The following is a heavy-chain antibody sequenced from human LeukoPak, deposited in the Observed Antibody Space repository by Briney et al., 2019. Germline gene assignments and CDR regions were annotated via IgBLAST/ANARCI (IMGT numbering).Heavy chain of an antibody. CDR3: AKGTSTYSSGSFDY. V-gene: IGHV3-23*01. CDR2: ISGSGSTT. D-gene: IGHD6-19*01. Sequence: PGGSLRLSCAASGFTFDDYGMSWVRQAPGKGLEWVISISGSGSTTYYADSVKGRFTISRDNSKNMLYLQMTSLRAEDTAVYYCAKGTSTYSSGSFDYWGRGTLVTVSS. CDR1: GFTFDDYG. J-gene: IGHJ4*02.